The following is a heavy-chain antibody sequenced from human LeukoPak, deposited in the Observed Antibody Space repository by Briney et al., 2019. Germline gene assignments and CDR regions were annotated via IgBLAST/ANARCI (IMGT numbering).Heavy chain of an antibody. CDR1: GFTFSSYS. CDR3: AKMLLNYYDTSGGAFDI. Sequence: PGGSLRLSCAASGFTFSSYSMNWVRQAPGKGLEWVSSISSSSSYIYYADSVKGRFTISRDNAKNSLYLQMHSLRAEDTAVYYCAKMLLNYYDTSGGAFDIWGQGTMVTVSS. CDR2: ISSSSSYI. J-gene: IGHJ3*02. D-gene: IGHD3-22*01. V-gene: IGHV3-21*04.